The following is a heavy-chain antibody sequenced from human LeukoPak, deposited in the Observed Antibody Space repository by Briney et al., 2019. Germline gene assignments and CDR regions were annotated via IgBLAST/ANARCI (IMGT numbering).Heavy chain of an antibody. CDR1: GVSISSYY. D-gene: IGHD4-17*01. CDR3: ARDSDYGDYYFHY. J-gene: IGHJ4*02. V-gene: IGHV4-4*07. CDR2: IYTSGST. Sequence: SETLSLTCSVSGVSISSYYWSWLRQPAGKGLEWLGRIYTSGSTNYNPSLKSRVTMSVDTSKNQFSLKLSSVTAADTAVYYCARDSDYGDYYFHYWGQGTLVTVSS.